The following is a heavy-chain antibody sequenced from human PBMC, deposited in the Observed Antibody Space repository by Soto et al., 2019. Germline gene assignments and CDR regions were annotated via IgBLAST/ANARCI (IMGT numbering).Heavy chain of an antibody. CDR1: GVSISSYY. D-gene: IGHD4-17*01. J-gene: IGHJ4*02. CDR2: IYYSGST. V-gene: IGHV4-59*08. Sequence: SETLSLTCTVSGVSISSYYWSWIRQPPGKGLEWIGYIYYSGSTNYNPSLKSRVTISVDTSKNQFSLKLSSVTAADTAVYYCARHGTVTYYFDYWGQGTLVTVSS. CDR3: ARHGTVTYYFDY.